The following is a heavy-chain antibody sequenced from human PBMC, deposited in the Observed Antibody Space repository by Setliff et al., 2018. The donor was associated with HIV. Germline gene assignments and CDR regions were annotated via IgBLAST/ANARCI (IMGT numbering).Heavy chain of an antibody. V-gene: IGHV5-51*01. J-gene: IGHJ3*01. CDR1: GYNFISYY. Sequence: GESLKISCKASGYNFISYYIGWVRQMPGKGLEWMGIIYPGNSDTRYGPSFEGQVTISADWSITTAFLQWNSLKASDTAMYYCARRPVSDTFDVWGQGTMVTVSS. CDR2: IYPGNSDT. CDR3: ARRPVSDTFDV.